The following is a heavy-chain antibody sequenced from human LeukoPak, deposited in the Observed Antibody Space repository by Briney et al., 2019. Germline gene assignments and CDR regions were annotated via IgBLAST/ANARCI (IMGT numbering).Heavy chain of an antibody. CDR2: IWFDGSST. Sequence: PGRSLRLSCAASGFTFSRFGMHWVRQAPGKGLEWEAVIWFDGSSTYYADSVKGRFTISRDNSKNMLYLQMNSLRAEDTALHYCAKDRITVNPYYFDYWGQGTLVTVSS. D-gene: IGHD1-20*01. CDR1: GFTFSRFG. CDR3: AKDRITVNPYYFDY. V-gene: IGHV3-33*06. J-gene: IGHJ4*02.